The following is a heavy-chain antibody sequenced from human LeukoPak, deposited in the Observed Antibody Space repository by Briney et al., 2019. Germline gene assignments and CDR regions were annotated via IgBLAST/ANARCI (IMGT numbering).Heavy chain of an antibody. CDR3: ARLGYSSGWAVDY. D-gene: IGHD6-19*01. J-gene: IGHJ4*02. Sequence: GGSLRLSCAASGFTFSSYSMNWVRQAPGKGLEWVSYISSSSSTIYYADSVKGRFTISRDNAKNSLYLQMNSLRAEDTAVYYCARLGYSSGWAVDYWGQGTLVTVSS. CDR2: ISSSSSTI. CDR1: GFTFSSYS. V-gene: IGHV3-48*01.